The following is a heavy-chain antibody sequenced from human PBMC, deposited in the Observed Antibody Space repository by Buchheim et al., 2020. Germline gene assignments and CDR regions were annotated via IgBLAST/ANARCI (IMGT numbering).Heavy chain of an antibody. J-gene: IGHJ5*02. D-gene: IGHD2-15*01. CDR1: GFTFSSYG. Sequence: QVQLVESGGGVVQPARSLRLSCAASGFTFSSYGMHWVRQAPGKGLERVAVIWYDGSNKYYADSVKGRYTISRDNSTNTLYLQMNSLRAEDTAVYYCARERVAQSNWFDPWGQGTL. V-gene: IGHV3-33*01. CDR2: IWYDGSNK. CDR3: ARERVAQSNWFDP.